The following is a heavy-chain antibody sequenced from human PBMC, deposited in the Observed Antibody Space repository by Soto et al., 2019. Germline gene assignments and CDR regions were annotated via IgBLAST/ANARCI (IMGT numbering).Heavy chain of an antibody. CDR2: ISSSSSYI. Sequence: GGSLRLSCAASGFTFSSYSMNWVRQAPGKGLEWVSSISSSSSYIYYADSVKGRFTISRDNAKNSLYLQMNSLRAEDTAVYYCARDLGLDYGDGWFDPWGQGTLVTVSS. D-gene: IGHD4-17*01. J-gene: IGHJ5*02. CDR1: GFTFSSYS. V-gene: IGHV3-21*01. CDR3: ARDLGLDYGDGWFDP.